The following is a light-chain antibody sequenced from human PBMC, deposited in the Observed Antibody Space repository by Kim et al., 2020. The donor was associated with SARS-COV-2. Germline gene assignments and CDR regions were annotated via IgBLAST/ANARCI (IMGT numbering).Light chain of an antibody. Sequence: AVGDRVTITCRASQNISNYFNWYQQKAGRVPRLLIHAASTLHRGVPSRFSGSGSGTDFTLTISSLQPEDFATYSCQQSYSTPPWTFGQGTKVDIK. J-gene: IGKJ1*01. CDR1: QNISNY. CDR2: AAS. V-gene: IGKV1-39*01. CDR3: QQSYSTPPWT.